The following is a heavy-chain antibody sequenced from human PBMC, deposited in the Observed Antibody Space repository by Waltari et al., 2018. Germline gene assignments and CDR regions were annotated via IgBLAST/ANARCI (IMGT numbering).Heavy chain of an antibody. CDR1: GFSVSPTH. CDR3: TTSRDEYTAMVFFDH. J-gene: IGHJ4*02. CDR2: IYPAGST. Sequence: DVQLVESGGGLVHPGGSLRLSCAASGFSVSPTHMSWVRQTPGKGLDWVSIIYPAGSTYNADSVVGRFTIYRDISQNTLHLQMNNLRPEDTAIYYCTTSRDEYTAMVFFDHWGQGTLVSVSS. V-gene: IGHV3-66*02. D-gene: IGHD5-18*01.